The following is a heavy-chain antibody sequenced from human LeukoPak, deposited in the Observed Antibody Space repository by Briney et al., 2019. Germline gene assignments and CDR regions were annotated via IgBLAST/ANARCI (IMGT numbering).Heavy chain of an antibody. J-gene: IGHJ4*02. CDR3: ARGIGWEYSSSFDY. CDR2: INPNSGGT. V-gene: IGHV1-2*02. CDR1: GYTFTFYY. D-gene: IGHD6-6*01. Sequence: SVTVSFTSSGYTFTFYYMHWVRQAPAQGLEWMGWINPNSGGTNYAEKFQGRVTMTRDTSISTACMELSRLRSDDTAVYYCARGIGWEYSSSFDYWGQGTLVTVSS.